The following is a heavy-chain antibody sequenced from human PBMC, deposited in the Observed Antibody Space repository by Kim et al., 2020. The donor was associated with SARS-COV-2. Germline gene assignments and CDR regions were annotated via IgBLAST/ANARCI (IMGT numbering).Heavy chain of an antibody. J-gene: IGHJ6*02. CDR3: ASNEPEGSYYYYYGMDV. D-gene: IGHD2-8*01. CDR2: ISAYNGNT. CDR1: GYTFTSYG. Sequence: ASVKVSCKASGYTFTSYGISWVRRAPGQGLEWMGWISAYNGNTNYAQKLQGRVTMTTDTSTSTAYMELRSLRSDDTAVYYCASNEPEGSYYYYYGMDVWGQGTTVTVSS. V-gene: IGHV1-18*01.